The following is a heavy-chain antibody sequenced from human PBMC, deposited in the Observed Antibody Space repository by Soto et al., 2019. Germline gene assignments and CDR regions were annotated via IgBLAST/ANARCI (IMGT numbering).Heavy chain of an antibody. V-gene: IGHV3-33*01. CDR2: IWYDGSNK. CDR3: ARDAPYGDYEDYYYYGMDV. Sequence: QVQLVESGGGVVQPGRSLRLSCAASGFTFSSYGMHWVRQAPGKGLEWVAVIWYDGSNKYYADSVKGRFTISRDNSKNTLYLQMNSLRAEDTAVYYCARDAPYGDYEDYYYYGMDVWGQGTTVTVSS. CDR1: GFTFSSYG. J-gene: IGHJ6*02. D-gene: IGHD4-17*01.